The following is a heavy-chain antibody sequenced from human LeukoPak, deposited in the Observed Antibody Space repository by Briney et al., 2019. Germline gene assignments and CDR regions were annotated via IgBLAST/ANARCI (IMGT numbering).Heavy chain of an antibody. Sequence: ASVKVSCKASGYTFTGYYMHWVRQAPRQGLEWMGWINPNSGGTNYAQKFQGRVTMTRDTSISTAYMELSRLRSDDTAVYYCARVGVGVKYYFDYWGQGTLVTVSS. D-gene: IGHD1-26*01. V-gene: IGHV1-2*02. CDR1: GYTFTGYY. CDR3: ARVGVGVKYYFDY. CDR2: INPNSGGT. J-gene: IGHJ4*02.